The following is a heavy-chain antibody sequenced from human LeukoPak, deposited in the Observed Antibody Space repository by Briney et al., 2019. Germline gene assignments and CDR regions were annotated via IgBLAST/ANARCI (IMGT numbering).Heavy chain of an antibody. Sequence: GEALKISRKGSGYSFTLYWIGGGPPMPGEGRGWRGIIYPGDSDTRYSPSFQGQVTISADKSISTAYLQWSSLKASDTAMYYCARYGENKGYFDYWGQGTLVTVSS. V-gene: IGHV5-51*01. CDR1: GYSFTLYW. D-gene: IGHD2/OR15-2a*01. J-gene: IGHJ4*02. CDR3: ARYGENKGYFDY. CDR2: IYPGDSDT.